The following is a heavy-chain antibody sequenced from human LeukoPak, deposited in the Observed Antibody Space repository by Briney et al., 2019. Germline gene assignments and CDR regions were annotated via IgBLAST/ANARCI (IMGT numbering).Heavy chain of an antibody. D-gene: IGHD6-19*01. J-gene: IGHJ4*02. CDR1: GDSISNYY. CDR2: IYTSGST. Sequence: SETLSLTCTVSGDSISNYYWTWIRQPAAKGLEWIGRIYTSGSTNYSPSLKSRVTMSVDTSKNRVSLNLSSVTAADTAVYYCARDYGGWYYFDYWGQGTLVTVSS. V-gene: IGHV4-4*07. CDR3: ARDYGGWYYFDY.